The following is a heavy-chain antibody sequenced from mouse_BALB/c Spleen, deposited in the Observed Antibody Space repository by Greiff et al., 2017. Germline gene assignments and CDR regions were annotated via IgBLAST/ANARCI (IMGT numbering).Heavy chain of an antibody. CDR3: ARERTGTFDY. D-gene: IGHD4-1*01. CDR2: ISSGGSYT. V-gene: IGHV5-9-4*01. J-gene: IGHJ2*01. Sequence: EVKLMESGGGLVKPGGSLKLSCAASEFTFRSYAMSWVRQSPEKRLEWVAEISSGGSYTYYPDTVTGRFTISRDNAKNTLYLEMSSLRSEDTAMYYCARERTGTFDYWGQGTTLTVAS. CDR1: EFTFRSYA.